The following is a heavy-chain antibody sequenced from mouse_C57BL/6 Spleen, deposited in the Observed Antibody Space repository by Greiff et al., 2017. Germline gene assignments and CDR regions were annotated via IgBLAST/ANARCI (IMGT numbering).Heavy chain of an antibody. CDR1: GYTFTEYT. Sequence: QVQLKESGAELVKPGASVKLSCKASGYTFTEYTIHWVKQRSGQGLEWIGWFYPGSGSIKYNEKFKDKATLTADKSSSTVYMELSRLTSEDSAVYFCARHDAYYGNPQLCFAYWGQGTLVTVSA. V-gene: IGHV1-62-2*01. J-gene: IGHJ3*01. D-gene: IGHD2-10*01. CDR3: ARHDAYYGNPQLCFAY. CDR2: FYPGSGSI.